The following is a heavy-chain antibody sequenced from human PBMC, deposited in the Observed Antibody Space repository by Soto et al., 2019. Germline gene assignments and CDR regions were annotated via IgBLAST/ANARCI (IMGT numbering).Heavy chain of an antibody. J-gene: IGHJ5*02. Sequence: EVQLVESGGGLVQPGGSLRLSCAASGFSFSINWMNWVRQAPGKGLEWLANINQDGRGTFYVDSVKGRFTISRDNAHNILNLQMNNLRPDYTALYYCGGPPVDPWGQGTLVTVSS. CDR2: INQDGRGT. CDR3: GGPPVDP. CDR1: GFSFSINW. V-gene: IGHV3-7*01. D-gene: IGHD3-16*01.